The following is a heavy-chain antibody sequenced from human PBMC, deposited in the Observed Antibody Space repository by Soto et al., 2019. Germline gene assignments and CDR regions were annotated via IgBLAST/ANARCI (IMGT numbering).Heavy chain of an antibody. CDR3: ARGRYCLTGRCFPNWFDS. J-gene: IGHJ5*01. D-gene: IGHD2-15*01. CDR2: IYKSATT. Sequence: PSETLSLTCSVSGDSISTVDYFWAWIRQPPGQALEYIGYIYKSATTYYNPSFEDRVAISLDTSKSHFSLNVTSVTAADTAVYFCARGRYCLTGRCFPNWFDSWGQGTLVTVSS. CDR1: GDSISTVDYF. V-gene: IGHV4-30-4*01.